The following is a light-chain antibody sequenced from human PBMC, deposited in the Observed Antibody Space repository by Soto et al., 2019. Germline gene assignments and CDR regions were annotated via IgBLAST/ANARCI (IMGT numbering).Light chain of an antibody. Sequence: DIRMTQSPSSLSSSVGDIFTITGRASQGIRNDLGWYQQKPGKAPKRLIYAASSLQSGVPSRFSGSGSGTEFTLTITSLQPEDFATYYCLQYTYFWTFGQGTKVDIK. V-gene: IGKV1-17*01. J-gene: IGKJ1*01. CDR2: AAS. CDR1: QGIRND. CDR3: LQYTYFWT.